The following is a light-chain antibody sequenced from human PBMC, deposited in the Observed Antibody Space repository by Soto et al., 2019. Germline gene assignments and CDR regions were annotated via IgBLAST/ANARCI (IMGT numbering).Light chain of an antibody. CDR3: LCDGGSST. V-gene: IGKV3-20*01. J-gene: IGKJ1*01. CDR2: GAS. CDR1: QSISGSF. Sequence: EVVLTQSPGTLSLSPGERATLSCRASQSISGSFLAWYQQKPGQAPRLLLYGASIRATGIPDRFSGSESGTDFTLTISRLEPADFVVYFWLCDGGSSTFVQGTQLDI.